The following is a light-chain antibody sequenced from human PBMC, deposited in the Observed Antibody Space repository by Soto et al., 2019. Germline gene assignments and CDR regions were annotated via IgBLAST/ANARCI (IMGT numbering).Light chain of an antibody. J-gene: IGLJ1*01. Sequence: QSVLTLPASVSGSPGQSITISCTGTSSDVGGYNYVSWYQQHPGKAPKLMIYDVINRPSGVSNRFSGSKSGNTASLTISGLQAEDEADYYCSSYTSSSPYVFGTGTKLTVL. CDR2: DVI. CDR1: SSDVGGYNY. CDR3: SSYTSSSPYV. V-gene: IGLV2-14*01.